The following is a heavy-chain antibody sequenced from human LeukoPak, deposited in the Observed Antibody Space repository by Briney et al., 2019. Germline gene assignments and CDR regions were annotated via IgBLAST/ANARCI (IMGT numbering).Heavy chain of an antibody. CDR3: STPSGSYYLGAFDI. J-gene: IGHJ3*02. V-gene: IGHV1-24*01. D-gene: IGHD3-10*01. CDR2: FDPEDGET. Sequence: GXSGKVSCKVSGYTLTKLCMHWVRQGPGKGLERMGGFDPEDGETIYAQKFQGRGSMTEDRSTDTEYIELSSLRSEDTAVYYCSTPSGSYYLGAFDIWGQGTMVTVSS. CDR1: GYTLTKLC.